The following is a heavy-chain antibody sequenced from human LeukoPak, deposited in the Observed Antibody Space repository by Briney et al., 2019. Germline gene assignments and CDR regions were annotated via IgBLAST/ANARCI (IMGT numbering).Heavy chain of an antibody. CDR1: GYTFTNYG. J-gene: IGHJ5*02. D-gene: IGHD6-19*01. CDR2: VSAYNGDT. V-gene: IGHV1-18*01. Sequence: ASVKVSCKASGYTFTNYGITWVRQAPGQGLEWMGWVSAYNGDTNYAQSLQGRVTMTTDTSTSTAYMELWSLRSDDTAVYYCARGHHLAVAANNWFDPWGQGTLVTVSS. CDR3: ARGHHLAVAANNWFDP.